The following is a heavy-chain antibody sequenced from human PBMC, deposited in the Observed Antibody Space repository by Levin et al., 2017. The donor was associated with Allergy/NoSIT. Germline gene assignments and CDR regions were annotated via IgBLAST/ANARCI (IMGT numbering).Heavy chain of an antibody. D-gene: IGHD6-13*01. CDR1: GGSISSSSYY. CDR3: AAPIAAAGQ. V-gene: IGHV4-39*01. Sequence: SQTLSLTCTVSGGSISSSSYYWGWIRQPPGKGLEWIGSIYYSGSTYYNPSLKSRVTISVDTSKNQFSLKLSSVTAADTAVYYCAAPIAAAGQWGQGTLVTVSS. J-gene: IGHJ4*02. CDR2: IYYSGST.